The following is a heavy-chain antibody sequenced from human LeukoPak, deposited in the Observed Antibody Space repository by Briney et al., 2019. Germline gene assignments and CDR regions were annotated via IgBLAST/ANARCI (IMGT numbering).Heavy chain of an antibody. V-gene: IGHV4-39*07. D-gene: IGHD3-3*01. CDR3: ATAPHLRSGFDY. Sequence: SETLSLTCTVSGGSISSHSYYWGWIRQPPGKGLEWIGSMFYSGSTNYNPSLKRRVTISVDTSKNQFSLRLSSVTAADTAVYYCATAPHLRSGFDYWGQGTLVTVSS. J-gene: IGHJ4*02. CDR1: GGSISSHSYY. CDR2: MFYSGST.